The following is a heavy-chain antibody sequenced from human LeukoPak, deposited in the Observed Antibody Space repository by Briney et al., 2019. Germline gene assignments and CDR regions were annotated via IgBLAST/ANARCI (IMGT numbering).Heavy chain of an antibody. D-gene: IGHD3-16*01. CDR1: GYTFSTYH. Sequence: AASVKVSCKASGYTFSTYHMNWVRQAPGQGLERMGTISPSNGNTNYAQSFRGRVTMTRDTSTSTVYMELTSLTSEDTAVYYCVREASGGYFDYWGQGTQVTVSS. J-gene: IGHJ4*02. CDR2: ISPSNGNT. V-gene: IGHV1-46*01. CDR3: VREASGGYFDY.